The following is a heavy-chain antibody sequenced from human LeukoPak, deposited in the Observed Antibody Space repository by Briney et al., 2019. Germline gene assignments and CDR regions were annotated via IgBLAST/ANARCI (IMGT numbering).Heavy chain of an antibody. D-gene: IGHD1-14*01. CDR1: GYTFTSYD. Sequence: ASVKVSCKASGYTFTSYDINWVRQATGQGLEWMGWMNPNSGITGYAQKFQGRVTMTRNTSISTAYMELSSLRSEDTAVYYCARGGINYYYYGMDVWGQGTTVTVSS. CDR3: ARGGINYYYYGMDV. CDR2: MNPNSGIT. V-gene: IGHV1-8*01. J-gene: IGHJ6*02.